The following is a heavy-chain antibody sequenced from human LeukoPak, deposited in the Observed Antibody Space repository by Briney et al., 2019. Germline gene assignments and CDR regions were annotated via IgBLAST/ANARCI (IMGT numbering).Heavy chain of an antibody. J-gene: IGHJ4*02. V-gene: IGHV1-69*04. Sequence: SVKVSCKASGGTFSSYAISWVRQAPGQGLEWMGRIIPILGIANYAQKFQGRVTITADKSTSTAYMELSSLRSGDTAVYYCARISGYQLTRRYYFDYWGQGTLVTVSS. CDR1: GGTFSSYA. CDR2: IIPILGIA. CDR3: ARISGYQLTRRYYFDY. D-gene: IGHD2-2*01.